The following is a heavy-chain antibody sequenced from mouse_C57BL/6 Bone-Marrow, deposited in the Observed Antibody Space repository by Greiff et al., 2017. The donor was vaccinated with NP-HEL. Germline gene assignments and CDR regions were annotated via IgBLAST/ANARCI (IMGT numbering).Heavy chain of an antibody. V-gene: IGHV1-81*01. CDR3: ARRYYEYDEDY. D-gene: IGHD2-4*01. Sequence: QVQLQQSGAELARPGASVKLSCKASGYTFTSYGISWVKQRPGQGLEWIGEIYPRSGNTYYNEKFKGKATLTADKSSSTAYMELRSLTSEDSAVDFCARRYYEYDEDYWGRGTSVTVSS. CDR1: GYTFTSYG. CDR2: IYPRSGNT. J-gene: IGHJ4*01.